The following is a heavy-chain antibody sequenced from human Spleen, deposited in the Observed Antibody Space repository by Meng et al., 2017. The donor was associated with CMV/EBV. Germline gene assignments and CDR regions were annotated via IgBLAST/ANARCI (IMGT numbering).Heavy chain of an antibody. D-gene: IGHD6-13*01. CDR2: IYYSGST. J-gene: IGHJ5*02. Sequence: QVQLQEVGPGLVKPPQTLSLTCTVSGGSISSGDYYWSWIRQPPGKGLEWIGYIYYSGSTYYNPSLKSRVTISVDTSKNQFSLKLSSVTAADTAVYYCARVAQLAAAGTILSLNWFDPWGQGTLVTVSS. V-gene: IGHV4-30-4*08. CDR1: GGSISSGDYY. CDR3: ARVAQLAAAGTILSLNWFDP.